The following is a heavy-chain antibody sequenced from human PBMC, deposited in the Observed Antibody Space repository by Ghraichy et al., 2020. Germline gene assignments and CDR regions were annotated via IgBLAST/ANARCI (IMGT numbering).Heavy chain of an antibody. CDR1: GFTFSSYA. J-gene: IGHJ4*02. CDR2: ISGSGGST. Sequence: GESLNISCAASGFTFSSYAMSWVRQAPGKGLEWVSAISGSGGSTYYADSVKGRFTISRDNSKNTLYLQMNSLRAEDTAVYYCAKPIRSSIAVSTWGQGTLVTVSS. V-gene: IGHV3-23*01. CDR3: AKPIRSSIAVST. D-gene: IGHD6-6*01.